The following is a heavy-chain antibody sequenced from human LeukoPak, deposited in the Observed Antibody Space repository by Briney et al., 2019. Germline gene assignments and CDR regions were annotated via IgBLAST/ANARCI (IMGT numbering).Heavy chain of an antibody. J-gene: IGHJ4*02. V-gene: IGHV3-23*01. CDR1: GFTFTSFA. D-gene: IGHD1-1*01. Sequence: GGSLRLSCAGSGFTFTSFAMGWVRQAPGTGLEWVSGISASGGSTYYADSVKGRFTISRDNSKNTLYLQMNSLRAEDTAVYYCAKDLAGTTPGYFDYWGQGTLVTVSS. CDR3: AKDLAGTTPGYFDY. CDR2: ISASGGST.